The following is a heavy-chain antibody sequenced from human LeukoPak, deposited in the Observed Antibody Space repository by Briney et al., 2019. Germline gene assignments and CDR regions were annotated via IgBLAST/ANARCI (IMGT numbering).Heavy chain of an antibody. J-gene: IGHJ4*02. Sequence: GGSLRLSCAASGFMFTDHALSWVRQAPGKGLEWVSSISGSGTTTYYAESVRGRFTISRDNSKNTVYLQMNSLRADDTALYYCARVLTLWFGALDYWGQGTLVTVSS. D-gene: IGHD3-10*01. V-gene: IGHV3-23*01. CDR1: GFMFTDHA. CDR2: ISGSGTTT. CDR3: ARVLTLWFGALDY.